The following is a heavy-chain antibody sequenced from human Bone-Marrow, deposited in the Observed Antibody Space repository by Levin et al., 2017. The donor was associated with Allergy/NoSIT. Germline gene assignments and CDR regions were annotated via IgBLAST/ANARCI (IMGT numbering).Heavy chain of an antibody. CDR3: AKPVHVLRFLEWLSSYYFDY. J-gene: IGHJ4*02. Sequence: QSGGSLRLSCAASGFTFSSYAMSWVRQAPGKGLEWVSAISGSGGSTYYADSVKGRFTISRDNSKNTLYLQMNSLRAEDTAVYYCAKPVHVLRFLEWLSSYYFDYWGQGTLVTVSS. V-gene: IGHV3-23*01. CDR1: GFTFSSYA. CDR2: ISGSGGST. D-gene: IGHD3-3*01.